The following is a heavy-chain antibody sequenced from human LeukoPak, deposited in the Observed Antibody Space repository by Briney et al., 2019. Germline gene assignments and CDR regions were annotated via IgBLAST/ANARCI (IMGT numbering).Heavy chain of an antibody. CDR3: ARDGNYYGSGRQDYYYYYGMDV. D-gene: IGHD3-10*01. J-gene: IGHJ6*02. CDR1: GYTFTGYY. Sequence: ASVKVSCKASGYTFTGYYMHWVRQAPGQGLEWMGWINPNSGGTNYAQKFQGRVTMTRDTSISTAYMELSRLRSDDTAVYYCARDGNYYGSGRQDYYYYYGMDVWGQGTTVTVSS. CDR2: INPNSGGT. V-gene: IGHV1-2*02.